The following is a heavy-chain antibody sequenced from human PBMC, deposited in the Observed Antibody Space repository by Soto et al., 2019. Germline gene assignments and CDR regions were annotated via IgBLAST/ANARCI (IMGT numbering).Heavy chain of an antibody. CDR1: GYTFTSYG. Sequence: GASVKVSCKASGYTFTSYGISWVRQAPGQGLEWMGWISAYNGNTNYAQKLQGRVTMTTDTSTSTAYMELRSLRSDDTAVYYCARDCSSTSCYTDYYYYGMDVWGQGTTVTV. D-gene: IGHD2-2*02. V-gene: IGHV1-18*04. CDR3: ARDCSSTSCYTDYYYYGMDV. CDR2: ISAYNGNT. J-gene: IGHJ6*02.